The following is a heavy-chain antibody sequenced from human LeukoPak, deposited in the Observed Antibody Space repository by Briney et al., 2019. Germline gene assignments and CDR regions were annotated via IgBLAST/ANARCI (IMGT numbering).Heavy chain of an antibody. CDR1: GYTFTSYA. CDR3: ARDGSYSSSWFEWFDP. D-gene: IGHD6-13*01. CDR2: INTNTGNS. V-gene: IGHV7-4-1*02. J-gene: IGHJ5*02. Sequence: ASVKVSCKASGYTFTSYAMNWVRQAPGQGLEWMGWINTNTGNSTYAQGFTGRFVFSLDTSVSTAYLQISSLKAEDTAVYYCARDGSYSSSWFEWFDPWGQGTLVTVSS.